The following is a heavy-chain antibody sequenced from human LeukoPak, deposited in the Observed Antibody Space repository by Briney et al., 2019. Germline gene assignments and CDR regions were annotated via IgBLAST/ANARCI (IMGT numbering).Heavy chain of an antibody. V-gene: IGHV1-69*04. CDR2: IIPILGIA. CDR1: GGTFSSYA. CDR3: ARLYYDFWSGYYG. D-gene: IGHD3-3*01. Sequence: SVTVSCTASGGTFSSYAIRWVRQAPGQGLEWMGRIIPILGIANYAQKFQGRVTITADKSTSTAYMELSSLRSEDTAVYYCARLYYDFWSGYYGWGQGTLVTVSS. J-gene: IGHJ4*02.